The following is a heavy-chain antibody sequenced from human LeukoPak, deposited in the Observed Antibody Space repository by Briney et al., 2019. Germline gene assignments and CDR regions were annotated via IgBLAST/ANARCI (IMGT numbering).Heavy chain of an antibody. CDR2: IIPIFGTA. D-gene: IGHD3-10*01. Sequence: SVKVSCKASGGTFSSYAISWVRQAPGQGLKWMGGIIPIFGTANYAQKFQGRVTITADESTSTAYMELSSLRSEDTAVYYCARSVGMVRVNWFDPWGQGTLVTVSS. CDR3: ARSVGMVRVNWFDP. CDR1: GGTFSSYA. J-gene: IGHJ5*02. V-gene: IGHV1-69*13.